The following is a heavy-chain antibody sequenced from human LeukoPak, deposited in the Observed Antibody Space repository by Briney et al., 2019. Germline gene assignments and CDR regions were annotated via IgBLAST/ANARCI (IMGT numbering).Heavy chain of an antibody. J-gene: IGHJ4*02. D-gene: IGHD3-10*01. CDR3: ASTTYYYGSGRSYFDY. CDR2: INSDGSST. Sequence: GGSLRLSCAASGFTFSSYWMHWVRQAPGKGLVWVSRINSDGSSTSYADSVKGRFTISRDNAKNTLYLQMNSLRAEDTAVYYCASTTYYYGSGRSYFDYWGQGTLVTVSS. V-gene: IGHV3-74*01. CDR1: GFTFSSYW.